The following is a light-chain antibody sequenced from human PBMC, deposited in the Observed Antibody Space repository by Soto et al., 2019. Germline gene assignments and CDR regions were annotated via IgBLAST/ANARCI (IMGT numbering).Light chain of an antibody. CDR2: AAS. Sequence: EIVMTQSPGTLSLSPGERATLSCRASQTINNNFLSWYQQKPGQPPRLLIFAASRRATGIPDRFSGSGSGTDFTLTISRLEPGDFGVYYCQQYGSSPPYTFGQGTKLDIK. J-gene: IGKJ2*01. CDR1: QTINNNF. V-gene: IGKV3-20*01. CDR3: QQYGSSPPYT.